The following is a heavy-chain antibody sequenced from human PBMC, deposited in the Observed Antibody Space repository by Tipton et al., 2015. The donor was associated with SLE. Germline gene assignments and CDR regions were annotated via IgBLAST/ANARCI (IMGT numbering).Heavy chain of an antibody. J-gene: IGHJ5*02. CDR1: GGSISSDGYY. CDR2: IYYSGNA. Sequence: TLSLTCIVSGGSISSDGYYWSWIRQHPGKGLEWIGYIYYSGNAYYNPSLKSRVTISVDTSKNHFSLKLSSVTAADTAIYYCAKTMTRPLMWYDPWGQGTPVTVSA. D-gene: IGHD1-14*01. CDR3: AKTMTRPLMWYDP. V-gene: IGHV4-31*03.